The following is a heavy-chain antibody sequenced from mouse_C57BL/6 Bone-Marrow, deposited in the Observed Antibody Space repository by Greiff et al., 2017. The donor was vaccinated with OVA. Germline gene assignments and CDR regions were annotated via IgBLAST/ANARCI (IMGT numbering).Heavy chain of an antibody. CDR1: GYTFTDYY. J-gene: IGHJ4*01. V-gene: IGHV1-26*01. CDR3: ARDSYAIYGVDY. CDR2: INPNNGGT. Sequence: EVQLQQSGPELVKPGASVKISCKASGYTFTDYYMNWVKQSHGKSLEWIGDINPNNGGTSYNQKFKGKATLTVDKSSSTAYMELRSLTSEDSAVYFCARDSYAIYGVDYWEQGDSVSVSS. D-gene: IGHD2-12*01.